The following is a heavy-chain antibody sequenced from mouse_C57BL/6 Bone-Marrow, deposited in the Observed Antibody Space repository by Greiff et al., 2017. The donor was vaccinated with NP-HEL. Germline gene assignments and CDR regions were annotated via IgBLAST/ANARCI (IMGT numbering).Heavy chain of an antibody. V-gene: IGHV1-7*01. Sequence: QVQLQQSGAELAKPGASVKLSCKASGYTFTSSWMHWVKQRPGQGLEWIGYINPSSGYTQYNQKFKDKATLTADKSSSTAYMQLNSLTYEDSAVYYCARLYYCSFYAMDYWGQGTSVTVSS. D-gene: IGHD1-1*01. CDR1: GYTFTSSW. CDR3: ARLYYCSFYAMDY. J-gene: IGHJ4*01. CDR2: INPSSGYT.